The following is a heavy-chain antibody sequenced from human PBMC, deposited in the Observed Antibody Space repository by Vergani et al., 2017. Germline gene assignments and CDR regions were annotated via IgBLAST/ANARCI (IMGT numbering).Heavy chain of an antibody. CDR1: GFTFIMHA. D-gene: IGHD6-19*01. J-gene: IGHJ3*02. V-gene: IGHV3-23*01. CDR2: LSASVRRT. Sequence: EVQLLGSGGDLVQPGGSLRLSCAASGFTFIMHAMSWVRQAPGKGLEWVSTLSASVRRTHYADSVKGRFTISRDNSKNTLFLHMNSLRPEDTAVYYCAKVGRSEVAGTFGAFDIWGQGTMVTVSS. CDR3: AKVGRSEVAGTFGAFDI.